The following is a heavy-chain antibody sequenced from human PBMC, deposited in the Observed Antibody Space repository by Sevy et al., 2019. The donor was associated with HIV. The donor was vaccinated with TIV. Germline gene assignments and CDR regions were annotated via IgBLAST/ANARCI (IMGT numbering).Heavy chain of an antibody. D-gene: IGHD1-26*01. CDR1: GFTFSNYE. Sequence: GGSLRLSCVASGFTFSNYEMNWVRQAPGKGLEWVSYISSSGSSIYYADSVKGRFSISRDNAKNSLFLQVNSLRAEEAAVYYCARDLGSPDAFDIWGQGTMVTVSS. CDR3: ARDLGSPDAFDI. J-gene: IGHJ3*02. CDR2: ISSSGSSI. V-gene: IGHV3-48*03.